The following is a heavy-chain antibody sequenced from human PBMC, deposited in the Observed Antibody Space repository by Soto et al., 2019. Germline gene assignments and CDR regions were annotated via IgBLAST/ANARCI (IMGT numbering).Heavy chain of an antibody. V-gene: IGHV1-69*06. CDR3: ATAYYGSGSYPPSPFDY. Sequence: QVQLVQSGAEVKTPGSSVKVSCKASGGTFSSYAISWVRQAPGQGLEWMGGIIPIFGTANYAQKFQGRVTITADKSTSTAYMELSSLRSEDTAVYYCATAYYGSGSYPPSPFDYWGQGTLVTVSS. CDR1: GGTFSSYA. J-gene: IGHJ4*02. CDR2: IIPIFGTA. D-gene: IGHD3-10*01.